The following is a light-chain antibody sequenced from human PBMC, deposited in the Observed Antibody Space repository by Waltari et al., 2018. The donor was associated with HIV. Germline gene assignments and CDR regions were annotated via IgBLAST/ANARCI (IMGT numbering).Light chain of an antibody. J-gene: IGKJ1*01. CDR3: QQYSSSQWT. Sequence: EIVLTQSPGTLSLSPGERATLSCRASQSIINNYLAWFQQRPGQAPRLLIYAASSRATGTPDRFRGSGSGTDFTLTISRLEPEDFAVYYCQQYSSSQWTFGQGTKVEIK. CDR1: QSIINNY. V-gene: IGKV3-20*01. CDR2: AAS.